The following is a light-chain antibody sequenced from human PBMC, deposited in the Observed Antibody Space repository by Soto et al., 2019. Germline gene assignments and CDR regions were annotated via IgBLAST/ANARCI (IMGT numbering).Light chain of an antibody. CDR2: DAS. CDR3: QQYDTLPPYT. J-gene: IGKJ2*01. V-gene: IGKV1-33*01. Sequence: DIQMTQSPSSLSASVGDRVTIACQANQDIGNYLNWYQQKPGKAPRLLIYDASNLEIGVPSRFSGSGSGTDFTFTICNLQPEDIATYYCQQYDTLPPYTFGQGTKVELK. CDR1: QDIGNY.